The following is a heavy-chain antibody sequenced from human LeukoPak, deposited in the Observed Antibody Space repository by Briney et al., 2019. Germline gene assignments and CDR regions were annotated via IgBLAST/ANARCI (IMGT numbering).Heavy chain of an antibody. J-gene: IGHJ4*02. V-gene: IGHV3-30*02. CDR1: GFTFSSYG. Sequence: PGGSLRLSCAASGFTFSSYGMHWVRQAPGKGLEWVAFIRYDGSNKYYADSVKGRFTISRDNSKNTLYLQMNSLRAEDTAVYYCAKERRNVEAGSGLHFDYWGQGTLVTVSS. CDR2: IRYDGSNK. D-gene: IGHD3-3*01. CDR3: AKERRNVEAGSGLHFDY.